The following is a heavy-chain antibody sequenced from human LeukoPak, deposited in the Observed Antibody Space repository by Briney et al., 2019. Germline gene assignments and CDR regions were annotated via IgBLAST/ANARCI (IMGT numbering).Heavy chain of an antibody. Sequence: SETLSLTCTVSGGSISSGGYYWSWIRQPAGKGLEWIGRIYTSGSTNYNPSLKSRVTMSVDTSKNQFSLKLSSVTAADTAVYYCARDSDAFDIWGQGTMVTVSS. J-gene: IGHJ3*02. CDR3: ARDSDAFDI. CDR2: IYTSGST. CDR1: GGSISSGGYY. V-gene: IGHV4-61*02.